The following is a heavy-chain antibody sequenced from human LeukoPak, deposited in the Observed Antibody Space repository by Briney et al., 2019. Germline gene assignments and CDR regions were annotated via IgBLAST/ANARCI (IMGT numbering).Heavy chain of an antibody. CDR1: GFTFDDYG. V-gene: IGHV3-20*04. CDR2: INWNGGST. Sequence: GGSLRLSCAASGFTFDDYGMSWVRHAPGKGLEWVSGINWNGGSTGYADSVKGRFTISRDNAKNSLYLQTNSLRAEDTALYYCARAVILGAGDAFDIWGQGTMVTVSS. CDR3: ARAVILGAGDAFDI. D-gene: IGHD1-26*01. J-gene: IGHJ3*02.